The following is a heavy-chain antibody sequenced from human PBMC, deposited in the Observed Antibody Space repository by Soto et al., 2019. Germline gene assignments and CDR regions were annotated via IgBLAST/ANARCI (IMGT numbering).Heavy chain of an antibody. CDR2: IYSDGST. CDR3: ARDTANYFDY. CDR1: GFTVSRNY. V-gene: IGHV3-53*04. Sequence: PGGSLRLSCAASGFTVSRNYMSWVRQAPGKGLEWVSIIYSDGSTYYADSVKGRFTISRHNSKNTLYLQMINLRAEDTAVYYCARDTANYFDYWGQGTQVTVSS. J-gene: IGHJ4*02. D-gene: IGHD4-17*01.